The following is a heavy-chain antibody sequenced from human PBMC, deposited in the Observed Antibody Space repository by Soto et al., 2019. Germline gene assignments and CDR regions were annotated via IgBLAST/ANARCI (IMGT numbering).Heavy chain of an antibody. J-gene: IGHJ6*03. CDR2: ISGSGGST. CDR1: GFTFSSYA. V-gene: IGHV3-23*01. CDR3: AKEGRTYYYGSGSYLDFYYYYYMDV. Sequence: GESLKISCAASGFTFSSYAMSWVRQAPGKGLEWVSAISGSGGSTYYADSVKGRFTISRDNSKNTLYLQMNSLRAEDTAVYYCAKEGRTYYYGSGSYLDFYYYYYMDVWGKGTTVTVSS. D-gene: IGHD3-10*01.